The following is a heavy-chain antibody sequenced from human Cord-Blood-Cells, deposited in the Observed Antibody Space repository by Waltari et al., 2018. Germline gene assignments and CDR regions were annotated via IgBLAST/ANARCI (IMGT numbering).Heavy chain of an antibody. V-gene: IGHV4-34*01. CDR2: INHSGST. Sequence: LEWIGEINHSGSTNYNPSLKSRVTISVDTSKNQFSLKLSSVTAADTAVYYCARGNRGMRIVVVVAATPYAFDIWGQGTMVTVSS. D-gene: IGHD2-15*01. CDR3: ARGNRGMRIVVVVAATPYAFDI. J-gene: IGHJ3*02.